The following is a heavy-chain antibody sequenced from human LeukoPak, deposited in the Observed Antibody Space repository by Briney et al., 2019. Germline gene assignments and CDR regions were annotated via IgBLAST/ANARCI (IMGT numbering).Heavy chain of an antibody. D-gene: IGHD4-17*01. CDR1: GGSISSYY. CDR2: IYTSGST. CDR3: ARGVGDYSYYYYYGMDV. J-gene: IGHJ6*02. Sequence: SETLSLTCTVSGGSISSYYWSWIRQPAGKGLEWIGRIYTSGSTNYNPSLKSRVTMSVDTSKNQFSLKLSSVTAADTAVYYCARGVGDYSYYYYYGMDVWGQGTTVTVSS. V-gene: IGHV4-4*07.